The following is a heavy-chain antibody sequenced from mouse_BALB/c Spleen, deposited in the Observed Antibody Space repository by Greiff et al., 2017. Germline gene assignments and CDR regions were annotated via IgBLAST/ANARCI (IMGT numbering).Heavy chain of an antibody. J-gene: IGHJ1*01. Sequence: VKVVESGAELVRPGSSVKISCKASGYAFSSYWMNWVKQRPGQGLEWIGQIYPGDGDTNYNGKFKGKATLTADKSSSTAYMQLSSLTSEDSAVYFCARTQLWYFDVWGAGTTVTVSS. CDR3: ARTQLWYFDV. V-gene: IGHV1-80*01. CDR1: GYAFSSYW. CDR2: IYPGDGDT. D-gene: IGHD4-1*02.